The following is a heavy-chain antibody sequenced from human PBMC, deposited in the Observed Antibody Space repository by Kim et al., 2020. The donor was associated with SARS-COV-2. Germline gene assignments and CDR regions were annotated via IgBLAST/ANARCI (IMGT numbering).Heavy chain of an antibody. J-gene: IGHJ4*02. D-gene: IGHD5-12*01. Sequence: SETLSLTCAVSGGSISSGGYSWSWIRQPPGKGLEWIGYIYHSGSTYYNPSLKSRVTISVDRSKNQFSLKLSSVTAADTAVYYCARGSPRGYGAPFDYWGQGTLVTVSS. CDR1: GGSISSGGYS. V-gene: IGHV4-30-2*01. CDR3: ARGSPRGYGAPFDY. CDR2: IYHSGST.